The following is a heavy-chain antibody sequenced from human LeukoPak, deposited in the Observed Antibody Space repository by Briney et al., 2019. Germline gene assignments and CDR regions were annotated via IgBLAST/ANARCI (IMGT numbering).Heavy chain of an antibody. CDR1: GYTFTSYY. J-gene: IGHJ4*02. V-gene: IGHV1-46*01. CDR2: INPSGGST. Sequence: GASVKVSCKASGYTFTSYYMHWVRQAPGQGLEWMGIINPSGGSTSYAQKFQGRVTMTRDTSTSTVYMELSSLRSGDAAVYYCARDGYISGFDYWGQGTLVTVSS. CDR3: ARDGYISGFDY. D-gene: IGHD5-18*01.